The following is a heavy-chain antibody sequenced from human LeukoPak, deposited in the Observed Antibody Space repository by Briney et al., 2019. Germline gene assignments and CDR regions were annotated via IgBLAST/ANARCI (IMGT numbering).Heavy chain of an antibody. CDR3: TTDIWTYSARDY. D-gene: IGHD3/OR15-3a*01. J-gene: IGHJ4*02. CDR1: GFTFSEAW. CDR2: IKKRTVGVAT. V-gene: IGHV3-15*01. Sequence: GGSLRLSCAASGFTFSEAWMNWVRQAPGKGLEWVGHIKKRTVGVATDYAARVKGRFTISRDDSKNTLYLQMNGLKTEDTAVYYCTTDIWTYSARDYWGQGTLVIVSS.